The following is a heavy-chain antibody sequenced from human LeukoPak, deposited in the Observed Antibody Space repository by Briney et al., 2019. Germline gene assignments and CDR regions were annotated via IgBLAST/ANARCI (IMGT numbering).Heavy chain of an antibody. CDR3: ARDGLYSGSYLGY. CDR1: GFTFDANG. J-gene: IGHJ4*02. CDR2: INWNGGST. Sequence: PGGSLSFSCAASGFTFDANGMSWVRQAPGKGLKWVSGINWNGGSTGYSDSVKGRFTISRDNAKNSLYLQMNSLRAEDTALYYCARDGLYSGSYLGYWGQGTLVTVSS. V-gene: IGHV3-20*04. D-gene: IGHD1-26*01.